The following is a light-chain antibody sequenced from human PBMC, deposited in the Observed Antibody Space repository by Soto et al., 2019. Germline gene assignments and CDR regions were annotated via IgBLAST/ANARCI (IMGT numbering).Light chain of an antibody. CDR2: DAS. V-gene: IGKV1-5*01. CDR3: QQYSTYMWT. Sequence: DIQMTQSPSTLSASVGDRVTITCRASQSISNWLAWYQQKPGKAPNLLIYDASSLESGVPSRFSGSESGTAFTLTISSLQPDDFATYYCQQYSTYMWTFGQGTKVEIK. J-gene: IGKJ1*01. CDR1: QSISNW.